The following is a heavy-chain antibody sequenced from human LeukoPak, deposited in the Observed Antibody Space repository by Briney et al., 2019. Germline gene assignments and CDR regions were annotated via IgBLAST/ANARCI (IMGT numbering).Heavy chain of an antibody. CDR3: ARDYLVVAAAMRWFDP. V-gene: IGHV3-21*01. J-gene: IGHJ5*02. CDR2: ISSSSVYM. Sequence: PGGSLRLSCAASGFTFSSYSMNWVRQAPGKGLEWVSSISSSSVYMYYADSVKGRFTISRDNAKNSLYLQMNSLRAEDTAVYYCARDYLVVAAAMRWFDPWGQGTLVTVSS. D-gene: IGHD2-2*01. CDR1: GFTFSSYS.